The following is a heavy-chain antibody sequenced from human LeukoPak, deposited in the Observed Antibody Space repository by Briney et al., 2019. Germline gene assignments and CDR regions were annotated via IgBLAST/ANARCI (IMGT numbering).Heavy chain of an antibody. CDR3: AGDIYDSSGFDY. CDR2: ISWNSGSI. D-gene: IGHD3-22*01. J-gene: IGHJ4*02. Sequence: GGSLRLSCAASGFTFDDYAMPWVRQAPGKGLEWVSGISWNSGSIGYADSVEGRFTISRDNAKNSLYLQMNSLRAEDTALYYCAGDIYDSSGFDYWGQGTLVTVSS. V-gene: IGHV3-9*01. CDR1: GFTFDDYA.